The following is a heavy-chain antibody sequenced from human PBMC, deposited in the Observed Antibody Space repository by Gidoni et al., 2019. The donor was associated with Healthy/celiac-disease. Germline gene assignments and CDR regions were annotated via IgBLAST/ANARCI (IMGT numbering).Heavy chain of an antibody. CDR3: AKDFAGALDY. CDR2: ISYDGSNK. CDR1: GFTFSSYG. V-gene: IGHV3-30*18. Sequence: QVQLVESGGGVVQPGRSLRLSCAASGFTFSSYGMHWVRQAPGKGLEWVAVISYDGSNKYYADSAKGRFTISRDNSKNTLYLQMNSLRAEDTAVYYCAKDFAGALDYWGQGTLVTVSS. D-gene: IGHD3-16*01. J-gene: IGHJ4*02.